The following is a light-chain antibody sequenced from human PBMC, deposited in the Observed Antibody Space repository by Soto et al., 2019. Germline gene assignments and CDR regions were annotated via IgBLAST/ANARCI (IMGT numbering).Light chain of an antibody. CDR2: GNG. V-gene: IGLV1-40*01. J-gene: IGLJ1*01. CDR1: SSNIGEGND. CDR3: QSYDSSLSGSEV. Sequence: QPVLTQPPSASGAPGQRVAISCTGSSSNIGEGNDVHWYQHLPGTAPKLLIYGNGNRPSGVPDRFSGSKSGTSASLAITGLQAEDEADYYCQSYDSSLSGSEVFGTGTKLTVL.